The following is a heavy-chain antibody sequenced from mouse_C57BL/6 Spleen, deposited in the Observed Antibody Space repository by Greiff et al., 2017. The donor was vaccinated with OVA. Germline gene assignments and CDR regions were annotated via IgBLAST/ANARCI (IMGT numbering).Heavy chain of an antibody. CDR1: GYTFTSYW. D-gene: IGHD4-1*01. Sequence: QVQLKQPGAELVRPGSSVKLSCKASGYTFTSYWMHWVKQRPIQGLEWIGNIDPSDSETHYNQKFKDKATLTVDKSSSTAYMQLSSLTSEDSAVYYCARGLTGTAWFAYWGQGTLVTVSA. V-gene: IGHV1-52*01. J-gene: IGHJ3*01. CDR2: IDPSDSET. CDR3: ARGLTGTAWFAY.